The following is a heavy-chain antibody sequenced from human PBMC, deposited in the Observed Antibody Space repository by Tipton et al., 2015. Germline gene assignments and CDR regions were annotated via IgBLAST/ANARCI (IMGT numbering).Heavy chain of an antibody. V-gene: IGHV1-69*06. CDR2: IIPILGTA. J-gene: IGHJ5*02. CDR1: GGTLDRYV. CDR3: ARESATKFVYLDP. D-gene: IGHD5/OR15-5a*01. Sequence: QSGAEVKKPGSSMNVSCTSSGGTLDRYVITWVRQAPGQGLEWLGDIIPILGTAQYALNFQSRVTMTADTSTGTLYLELKNLTSADTAVYYCARESATKFVYLDPWGQGTPITVSS.